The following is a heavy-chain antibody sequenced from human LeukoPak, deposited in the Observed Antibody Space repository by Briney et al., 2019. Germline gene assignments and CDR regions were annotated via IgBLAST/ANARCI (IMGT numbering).Heavy chain of an antibody. CDR2: IYDSGNT. D-gene: IGHD4-23*01. CDR3: ARDPNSAL. J-gene: IGHJ4*02. CDR1: GGSISSNY. V-gene: IGHV4-4*07. Sequence: SESLSLTCTVSGGSISSNYWSWIRQPAGKGLEWIGRIYDSGNTNYNPSLKSRVTMSIDTSKNQFSLKLSSVTAADTAVYYCARDPNSALWGQGTLVTVSS.